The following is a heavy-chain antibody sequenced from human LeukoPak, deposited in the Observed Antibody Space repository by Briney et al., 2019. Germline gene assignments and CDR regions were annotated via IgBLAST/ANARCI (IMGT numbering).Heavy chain of an antibody. D-gene: IGHD6-13*01. J-gene: IGHJ5*01. V-gene: IGHV4-34*01. Sequence: SETLSLACAVYGEPFNGYYWNWIRQSPGKGLEWIGEINHSGSTNYNPSLKSRVTMSVDTSKNQFSLKLSSVTATDTAMYYCARQSGPFSSSWFDYWGQGTLVTVSS. CDR1: GEPFNGYY. CDR2: INHSGST. CDR3: ARQSGPFSSSWFDY.